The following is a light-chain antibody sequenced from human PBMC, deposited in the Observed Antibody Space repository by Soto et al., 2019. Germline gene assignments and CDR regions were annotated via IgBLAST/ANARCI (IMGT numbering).Light chain of an antibody. J-gene: IGKJ2*01. CDR3: MQALQTPYT. Sequence: DIVMTQSPLSRPVTPGEPASISCRSSQSLLHSNGYNYLDWYLQKPGQSPQVLIFLGSYRASGVPDRFSGSVSGTDFTLKISRVEAADVGLYYCMQALQTPYTFGQGTKLEIK. V-gene: IGKV2-28*01. CDR2: LGS. CDR1: QSLLHSNGYNY.